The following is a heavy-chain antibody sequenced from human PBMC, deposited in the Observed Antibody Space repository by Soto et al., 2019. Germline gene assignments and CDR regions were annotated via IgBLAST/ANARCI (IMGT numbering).Heavy chain of an antibody. J-gene: IGHJ6*02. CDR2: ISYDGSDK. CDR1: GFTFSNYA. V-gene: IGHV3-30-3*01. Sequence: PGGSLRLSCAASGFTFSNYAMHWVRQAPGKGLEWVAVISYDGSDKYNANPVKGRFTISRDNSKNTLYLQMNSLRAEDTAVYYCARDTGPNGYNYYYFGMDVWGQGTTVTVSS. CDR3: ARDTGPNGYNYYYFGMDV. D-gene: IGHD5-18*01.